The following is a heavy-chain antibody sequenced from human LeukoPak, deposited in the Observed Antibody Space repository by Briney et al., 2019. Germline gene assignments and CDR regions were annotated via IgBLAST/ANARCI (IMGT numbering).Heavy chain of an antibody. CDR1: GYTFTSYG. D-gene: IGHD4-23*01. CDR3: ALPPGLGGGNSGWFDP. J-gene: IGHJ5*02. Sequence: ASVKVSCKASGYTFTSYGISWVRQAPGQGLEWMGWISAYNGNTNYAQKLQGRVTMTTDTSTSTAYMELRSLRSDDTAVYYCALPPGLGGGNSGWFDPWGQGTLVTVSS. V-gene: IGHV1-18*01. CDR2: ISAYNGNT.